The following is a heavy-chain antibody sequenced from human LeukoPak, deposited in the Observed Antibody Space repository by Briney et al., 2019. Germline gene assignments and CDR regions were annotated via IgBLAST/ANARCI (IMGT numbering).Heavy chain of an antibody. Sequence: GGSLRLSCAASGFTFSSYGMHWVRQAPGKGLEWVAFIRCDGSNKYYADSVKGRFTISRDNSKNTLYLQMNSLRAEDTAVYYCAKDQYCTNGVCSDDAFDIWGQGTMVTVSS. CDR2: IRCDGSNK. CDR3: AKDQYCTNGVCSDDAFDI. D-gene: IGHD2-8*01. CDR1: GFTFSSYG. V-gene: IGHV3-30*02. J-gene: IGHJ3*02.